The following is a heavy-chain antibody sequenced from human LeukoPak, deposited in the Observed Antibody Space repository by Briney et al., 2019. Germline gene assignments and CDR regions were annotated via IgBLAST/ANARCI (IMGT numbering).Heavy chain of an antibody. CDR2: IRGSGGNT. D-gene: IGHD2-15*01. CDR1: GFTFNNYA. V-gene: IGHV3-23*01. J-gene: IGHJ4*02. CDR3: AKLGDCSGGNCYDYFDY. Sequence: GGSLRLFCAASGFTFNNYAMSWVRQAPGKGLEWVSGIRGSGGNTYYADSVRGRFTISRDNSKNTLFLQMNSLRVEDTAVYYCAKLGDCSGGNCYDYFDYWGQGTLVTVSS.